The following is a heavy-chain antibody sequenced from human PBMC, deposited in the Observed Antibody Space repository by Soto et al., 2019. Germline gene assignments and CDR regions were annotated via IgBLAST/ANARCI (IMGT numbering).Heavy chain of an antibody. CDR1: GFRFSSYC. V-gene: IGHV3-7*01. Sequence: GGSLRLSCAASGFRFSSYCMSWVRQAPGKGLEWVANIKEDGSEKYYVDSVKGRFTISRDNAKNSLYLQMNSLRAEDTATYYCGRIGEFDSWSGYSYYFDYWGQGTLVTVSS. J-gene: IGHJ4*02. D-gene: IGHD3-3*01. CDR3: GRIGEFDSWSGYSYYFDY. CDR2: IKEDGSEK.